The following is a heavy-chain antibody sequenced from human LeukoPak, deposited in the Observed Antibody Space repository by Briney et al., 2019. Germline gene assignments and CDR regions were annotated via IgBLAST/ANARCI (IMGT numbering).Heavy chain of an antibody. CDR1: GYIFTSYY. CDR3: ARDLGAQTMVFFDP. D-gene: IGHD4/OR15-4a*01. Sequence: ASVKVSFKASGYIFTSYYMHWVRQAPGQGLEWMGIINSSGGSTRYAQKFQGRVTMTRDTSTSTVYMELSSLRSEDTAVYYCARDLGAQTMVFFDPWGQGTLVTVSS. CDR2: INSSGGST. V-gene: IGHV1-46*01. J-gene: IGHJ5*02.